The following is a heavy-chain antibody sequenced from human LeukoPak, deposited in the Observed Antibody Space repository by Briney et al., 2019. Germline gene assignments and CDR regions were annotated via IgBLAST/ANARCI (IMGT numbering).Heavy chain of an antibody. CDR3: ARDGDCTNGVCYDY. CDR2: IYYSGST. V-gene: IGHV4-59*01. CDR1: GGSISSYY. D-gene: IGHD2-8*01. Sequence: TSETLPLTCTVSGGSISSYYWSWIRQPPGKGLEWIGYIYYSGSTNYNPSLKSRVTISVDTSKNQFSLKLSSVTAADTAVYYCARDGDCTNGVCYDYWGQGTLVTVSS. J-gene: IGHJ4*02.